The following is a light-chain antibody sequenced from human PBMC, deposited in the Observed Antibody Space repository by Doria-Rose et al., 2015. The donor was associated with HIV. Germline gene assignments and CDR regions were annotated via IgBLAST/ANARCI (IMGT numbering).Light chain of an antibody. CDR3: HQYGTSWT. J-gene: IGKJ1*01. CDR1: QSFSSTY. V-gene: IGKV3-20*01. Sequence: TQSPGTLSLSPGGRATLSCRASQSFSSTYLAWYQQKPGQAPSLLIYDGSTRATGIPDRFSASGSATDFTLTINRLDPEDFALYYCHQYGTSWTFGQGTKVEI. CDR2: DGS.